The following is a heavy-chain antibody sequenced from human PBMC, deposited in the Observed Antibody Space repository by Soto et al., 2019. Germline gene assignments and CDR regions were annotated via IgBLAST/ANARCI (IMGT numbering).Heavy chain of an antibody. CDR2: ISSSSSYI. Sequence: PGGSLRISCAASGFTFSSYLLHWVRQAPWKGLDLVSSISSSSSYIYYADSVKGRFTISRDNAKNSMYLQMNSLRAEDTAVYYCAGDFMVRVVLFIGYLGQGALVTVSS. CDR1: GFTFSSYL. V-gene: IGHV3-21*01. D-gene: IGHD3-10*01. J-gene: IGHJ4*02. CDR3: AGDFMVRVVLFIGY.